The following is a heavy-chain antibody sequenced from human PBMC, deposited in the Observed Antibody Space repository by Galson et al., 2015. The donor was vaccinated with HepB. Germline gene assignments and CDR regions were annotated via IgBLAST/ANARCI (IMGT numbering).Heavy chain of an antibody. CDR3: ARDPIGEAYNWFDP. J-gene: IGHJ5*02. Sequence: SVKVSCKASGYTFTGYYMHWVRQAPGQRLEWMGRINPNSGGTNYAQKFQGRVTMTRDTSISTAYMELSRLRSDDTAVYYCARDPIGEAYNWFDPWGQGTLVTVSS. V-gene: IGHV1-2*06. CDR2: INPNSGGT. CDR1: GYTFTGYY.